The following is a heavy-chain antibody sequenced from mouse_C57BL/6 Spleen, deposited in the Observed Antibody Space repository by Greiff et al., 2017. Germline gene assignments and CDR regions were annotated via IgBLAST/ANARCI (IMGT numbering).Heavy chain of an antibody. CDR1: GYAFSSSW. D-gene: IGHD1-1*01. V-gene: IGHV1-82*01. CDR3: ARYHYYGISYCYFDV. CDR2: IYPGDGDT. Sequence: VKLMESGPELVKPGASVKISCKASGYAFSSSWMNWVKQRPGKGLEWIGRIYPGDGDTNYNGKFKGKATLTADKSSSTAYMQLSSLTSEDSAVYFCARYHYYGISYCYFDVWGTGTTVTVSS. J-gene: IGHJ1*03.